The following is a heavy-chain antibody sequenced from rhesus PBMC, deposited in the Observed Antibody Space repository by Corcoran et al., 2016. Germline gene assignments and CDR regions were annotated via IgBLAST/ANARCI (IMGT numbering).Heavy chain of an antibody. D-gene: IGHD2-21*01. CDR2: IYGSSTST. V-gene: IGHV4S10*01. J-gene: IGHJ4*01. CDR1: GGSISDSYR. CDR3: ARGTVLVVVAT. Sequence: QVQLQESGPGVVKPSETLSLTCAVSGGSISDSYRWSWIRQPPGKGLEWIGYIYGSSTSTNYNPSVKSRVTISKDTSKNQFSVKLSSVTAADTAVYYCARGTVLVVVATWGQGVLVTVSS.